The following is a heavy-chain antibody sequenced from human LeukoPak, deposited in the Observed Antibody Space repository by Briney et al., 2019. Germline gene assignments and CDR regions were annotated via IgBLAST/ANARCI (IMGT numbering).Heavy chain of an antibody. V-gene: IGHV3-49*03. Sequence: GGSLRLSCTASGFSFRDFVVSWFRQAPGKGLQWIGFIRSSGTTQYAASVKGRFTISRDDSKSIAYLQMNSLKTEDTAVYYCTRDRFYVWFDPWGQGTLVTVSS. CDR1: GFSFRDFV. D-gene: IGHD3-16*01. CDR2: IRSSGTT. CDR3: TRDRFYVWFDP. J-gene: IGHJ5*02.